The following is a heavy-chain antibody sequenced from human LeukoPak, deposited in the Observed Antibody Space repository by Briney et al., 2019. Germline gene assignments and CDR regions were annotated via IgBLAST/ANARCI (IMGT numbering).Heavy chain of an antibody. CDR3: ARHGYYYDSSGYYPFDY. CDR1: GGSISSSNW. J-gene: IGHJ4*02. D-gene: IGHD3-22*01. CDR2: IYHSGST. Sequence: SGTLSLTCAVSGGSISSSNWWSWVRQPPGKGLEWIGEIYHSGSTNYNPSLKSRVTISVDKSKNQFSLKLSSVTAADTAVYYCARHGYYYDSSGYYPFDYWGQGTLVTVSS. V-gene: IGHV4-4*02.